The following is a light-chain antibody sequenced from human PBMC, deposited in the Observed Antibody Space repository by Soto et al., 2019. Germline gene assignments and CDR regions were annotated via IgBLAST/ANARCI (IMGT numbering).Light chain of an antibody. V-gene: IGKV2-30*01. J-gene: IGKJ2*01. CDR2: KVS. Sequence: DVVMTQSPLSLPVTLGQPASISCRSSQSLVYSDGNTYLNWFQQSPGQSPRRLIYKVSNRDSEVPDRFSGRGSGTDFTLKISRVEAEDVGVYYCMQGTHWHPMYTLGQGTKLEIK. CDR1: QSLVYSDGNTY. CDR3: MQGTHWHPMYT.